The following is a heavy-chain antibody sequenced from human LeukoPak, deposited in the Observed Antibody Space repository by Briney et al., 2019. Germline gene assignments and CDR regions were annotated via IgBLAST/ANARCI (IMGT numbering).Heavy chain of an antibody. D-gene: IGHD5-18*01. CDR3: ARGGYSYDSPFDY. J-gene: IGHJ4*02. V-gene: IGHV4-59*01. Sequence: SETLSLTCTVSGGSISTYYWSWIRQPPGKGLDWIGYIYYSGSTNYNPSLKSRVTISVDTSKNQFSLRLSSVTAADTAVYFRARGGYSYDSPFDYWGQGTLVTVSS. CDR1: GGSISTYY. CDR2: IYYSGST.